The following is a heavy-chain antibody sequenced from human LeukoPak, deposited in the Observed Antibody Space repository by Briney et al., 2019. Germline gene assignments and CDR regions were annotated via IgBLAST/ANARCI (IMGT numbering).Heavy chain of an antibody. D-gene: IGHD1-7*01. CDR3: ARRTHSRFDY. Sequence: SETLSLTCTVSGGSISSSSYYWGWIRQPPGKGLEWIGEINHSGSTNYNPSLKSRVTISVDTSKNQFSLKLSSVTAADTAVYYCARRTHSRFDYWGQGALVTVSS. V-gene: IGHV4-39*07. CDR2: INHSGST. J-gene: IGHJ4*02. CDR1: GGSISSSSYY.